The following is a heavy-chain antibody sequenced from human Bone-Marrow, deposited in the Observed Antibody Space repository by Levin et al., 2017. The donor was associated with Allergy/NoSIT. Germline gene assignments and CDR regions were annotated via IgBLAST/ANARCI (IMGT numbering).Heavy chain of an antibody. D-gene: IGHD3-3*01. V-gene: IGHV1-8*01. J-gene: IGHJ6*02. Sequence: SGESLKISCRASEYTFTNYEINWVRQATGQGLEWMGWMNPNSGNAGYAQKFQGRVSMTRNTSTSTAYMELSSLRSEDTGVYYCARRMFFGVVGRHYYYGLDVWGQGTTVTVSS. CDR3: ARRMFFGVVGRHYYYGLDV. CDR1: EYTFTNYE. CDR2: MNPNSGNA.